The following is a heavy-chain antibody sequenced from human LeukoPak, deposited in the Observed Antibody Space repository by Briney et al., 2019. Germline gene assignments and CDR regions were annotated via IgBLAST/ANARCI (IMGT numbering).Heavy chain of an antibody. D-gene: IGHD2-8*01. V-gene: IGHV1-18*01. CDR2: ISVYNAKT. Sequence: AASVKDSCKASGYTFTGYGLSWVRQAPGQGLEWMGRISVYNAKTTYSPNLHGRVTITTDTSTSTAYMELRSLRPDDTAVYYCVRDMVYRVVTAPGDSRGQGTLVTVSS. CDR1: GYTFTGYG. CDR3: VRDMVYRVVTAPGDS. J-gene: IGHJ4*02.